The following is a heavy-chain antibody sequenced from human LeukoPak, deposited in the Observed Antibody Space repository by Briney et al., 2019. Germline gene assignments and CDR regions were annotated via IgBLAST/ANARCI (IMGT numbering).Heavy chain of an antibody. Sequence: SETLSLTCTVSGNSISSGDNYWSWIRQPAGKGLEWIGRIYTSGSTNYNPSLKSRVTISGDTSKNQFSLKLSSVTAADTAVYYCARSSWSLFDYWGQGTLVTVSS. CDR3: ARSSWSLFDY. D-gene: IGHD1-26*01. CDR1: GNSISSGDNY. V-gene: IGHV4-61*02. J-gene: IGHJ4*02. CDR2: IYTSGST.